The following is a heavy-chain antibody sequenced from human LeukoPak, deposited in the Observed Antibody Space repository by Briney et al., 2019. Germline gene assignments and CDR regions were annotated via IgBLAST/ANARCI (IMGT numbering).Heavy chain of an antibody. Sequence: PSETLSLTCSVSGASVTGTYWSWVRQTPGKGLEWIAYTYYGGTTEYNPSLKSRATISVDTSKNHFSPDLRSVTAADTAVYFCARLGLYDGYTHDSWGQGTLVTVSS. CDR3: ARLGLYDGYTHDS. CDR2: TYYGGTT. J-gene: IGHJ4*02. CDR1: GASVTGTY. V-gene: IGHV4-59*08. D-gene: IGHD5-24*01.